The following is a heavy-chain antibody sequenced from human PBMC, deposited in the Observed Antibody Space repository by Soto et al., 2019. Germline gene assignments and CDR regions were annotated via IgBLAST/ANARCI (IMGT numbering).Heavy chain of an antibody. Sequence: PSETLSLTCAVYGGSFSGYYWSWIRQPPGKGLEWIGEINHSGSTNYNPSLKSRVTISVDTSKNQFSLKLSSVTAADTAVYYCARGSPYYDILTGYYTLDYWGQGTLVTVSS. J-gene: IGHJ4*02. CDR1: GGSFSGYY. CDR3: ARGSPYYDILTGYYTLDY. D-gene: IGHD3-9*01. CDR2: INHSGST. V-gene: IGHV4-34*01.